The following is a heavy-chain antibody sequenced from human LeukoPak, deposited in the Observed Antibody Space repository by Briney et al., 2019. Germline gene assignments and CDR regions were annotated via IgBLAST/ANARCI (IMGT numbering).Heavy chain of an antibody. Sequence: GRSLRLSCVAPGFTFIRYDIHSFRQAPGKRLQWVSLISLDAGNEIYADSVKSLFTISRDNSNNTVSLQMDSLRDEDTAVYYCARAVEMTGDFRDNWFDHWGQGTLVTVSS. CDR1: GFTFIRYD. CDR2: ISLDAGNE. CDR3: ARAVEMTGDFRDNWFDH. V-gene: IGHV3-30*14. D-gene: IGHD3-9*01. J-gene: IGHJ5*02.